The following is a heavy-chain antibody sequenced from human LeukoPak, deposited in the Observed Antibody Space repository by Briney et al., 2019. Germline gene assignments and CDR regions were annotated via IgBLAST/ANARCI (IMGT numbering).Heavy chain of an antibody. CDR2: ITGSDDRT. CDR3: AKAIDSSGYYPRPYYYYMDV. J-gene: IGHJ6*03. CDR1: GFTFSSAA. Sequence: GGSLRLSCAASGFTFSSAAMTWVRQAPGKGLEWVSTITGSDDRTYYVDSVKGRFTISRDNSKNTLYLQMNSLRAEDTAVYYCAKAIDSSGYYPRPYYYYMDVWGKGTTVTVSS. D-gene: IGHD3-22*01. V-gene: IGHV3-23*01.